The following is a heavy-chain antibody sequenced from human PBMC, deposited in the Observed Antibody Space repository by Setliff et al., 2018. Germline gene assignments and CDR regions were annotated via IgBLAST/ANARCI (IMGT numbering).Heavy chain of an antibody. J-gene: IGHJ4*02. CDR1: GYNFPGYY. V-gene: IGHV1-2*02. CDR3: ARRAFIETITGYCFDL. CDR2: ISPHTGNT. D-gene: IGHD1-20*01. Sequence: ASVKVSCKASGYNFPGYYLHWVRQAPGQGLEWMGWISPHTGNTQYAQNFQGRVTMTRDTSITTAYMELSSLRSNDTAIYYCARRAFIETITGYCFDLWGQGTRVTVSS.